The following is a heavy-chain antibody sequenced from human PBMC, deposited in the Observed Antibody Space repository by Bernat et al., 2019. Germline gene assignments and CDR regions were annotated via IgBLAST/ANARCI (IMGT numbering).Heavy chain of an antibody. CDR1: GFTFSSYE. J-gene: IGHJ4*02. D-gene: IGHD6-19*01. Sequence: EVQLVESGGGLVQPGGSLRLSCAASGFTFSSYEMNWVRQAPGKGLEWVSYISSSGSTIYYADSVKGRFTISRDNAKNSLYLQMNSLRAEDTAVYYWARDAAVAGSSEFDYWGQGTLVTVSS. V-gene: IGHV3-48*03. CDR2: ISSSGSTI. CDR3: ARDAAVAGSSEFDY.